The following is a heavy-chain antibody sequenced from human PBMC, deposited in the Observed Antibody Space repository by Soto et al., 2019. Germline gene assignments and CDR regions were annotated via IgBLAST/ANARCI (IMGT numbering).Heavy chain of an antibody. CDR2: IYYSGST. D-gene: IGHD6-19*01. J-gene: IGHJ6*02. CDR1: GGSISSYY. V-gene: IGHV4-59*01. Sequence: PSETLSLTCTVSGGSISSYYWSWIRQPPGKGLEWIGYIYYSGSTNYNPSLKSRVTISVDTSKNQFSLKLSSVTAADTAVYYCARGADVKQWLGYYYYYGMDVWGQGTTVTSP. CDR3: ARGADVKQWLGYYYYYGMDV.